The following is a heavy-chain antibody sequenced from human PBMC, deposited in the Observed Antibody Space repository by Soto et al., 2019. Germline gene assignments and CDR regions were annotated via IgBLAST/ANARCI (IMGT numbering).Heavy chain of an antibody. V-gene: IGHV3-23*01. J-gene: IGHJ3*02. CDR3: AKDREILEWLLGPNANDAFEI. CDR1: GFTFSSYA. CDR2: ISGSGGST. D-gene: IGHD3-3*01. Sequence: GGSLRLSCAASGFTFSSYAMSWVRQAPGKGLEWVSAISGSGGSTYYADSVKGRFTISRDNSKNTLYLQMNSLRAEDTAVYYCAKDREILEWLLGPNANDAFEIWGQGTMVTVSS.